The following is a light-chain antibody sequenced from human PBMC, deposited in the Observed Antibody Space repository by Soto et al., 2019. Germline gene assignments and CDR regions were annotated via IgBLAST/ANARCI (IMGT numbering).Light chain of an antibody. CDR3: CSYAASSPYV. CDR1: SSDVGSYKF. V-gene: IGLV2-23*01. CDR2: EAA. Sequence: QSALTQPASVSGSPGQSITISCTGLSSDVGSYKFVSWYQLHPGKAPKLIIYEAARRPSGVSNRFSGSKSGNTASLTMSGLQAEDEADYYCCSYAASSPYVFGTGTKVTVL. J-gene: IGLJ1*01.